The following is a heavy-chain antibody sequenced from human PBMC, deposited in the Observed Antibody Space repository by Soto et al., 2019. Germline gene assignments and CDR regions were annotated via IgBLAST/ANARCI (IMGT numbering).Heavy chain of an antibody. CDR1: GFTFSSYS. V-gene: IGHV3-48*02. CDR3: ARVNYDFWSGYFDY. J-gene: IGHJ4*02. CDR2: ISGSSSTI. D-gene: IGHD3-3*01. Sequence: EVQLVESGGGLVQPGGSLRLSCAASGFTFSSYSMNWVRQAPGKGLEWVSYISGSSSTIYYADSVKGRFTISRDNAKNSLYLQMNSLRDEDTAVYYCARVNYDFWSGYFDYWGQGTLVTVSS.